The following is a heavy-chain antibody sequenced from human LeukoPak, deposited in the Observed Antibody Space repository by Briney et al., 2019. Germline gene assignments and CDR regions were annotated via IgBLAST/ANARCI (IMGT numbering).Heavy chain of an antibody. CDR2: ISGSGGST. V-gene: IGHV3-23*01. CDR1: GFDFNNYD. CDR3: AKEGYDFWSGYSDY. J-gene: IGHJ4*02. D-gene: IGHD3-3*01. Sequence: PGRSLRLSCVASGFDFNNYDLHWVRQAPGKGLEWVSAISGSGGSTYYADSVKGRFTISRDNSKNTLYLQMNSLRAEDTAVYYCAKEGYDFWSGYSDYWGQGTLVTVSS.